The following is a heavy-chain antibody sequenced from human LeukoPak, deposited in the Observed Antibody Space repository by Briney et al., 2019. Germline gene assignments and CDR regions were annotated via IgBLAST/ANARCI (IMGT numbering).Heavy chain of an antibody. Sequence: SETLSLTCTVSGGFISSSSYYWGWIRQPPGKGLEWIGSIYYSGSTYYNPSLKGRVTISVDTSKNQFSLKLSSVTAADTAVYYCASLGTVINNWFDPWGQGTLVTVSS. D-gene: IGHD4-17*01. V-gene: IGHV4-39*01. CDR2: IYYSGST. CDR3: ASLGTVINNWFDP. J-gene: IGHJ5*02. CDR1: GGFISSSSYY.